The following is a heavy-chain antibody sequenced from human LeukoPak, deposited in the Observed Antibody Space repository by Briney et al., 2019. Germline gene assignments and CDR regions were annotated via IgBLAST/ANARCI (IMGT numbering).Heavy chain of an antibody. J-gene: IGHJ4*02. V-gene: IGHV1-69*04. Sequence: ASVKVSCKASGGTFSSYAISWVRQAPGQGLEWMGRIIPILGIANYAQKFQGRVTITADKSTSTAYMELSSLRSEDTAVYYCARDRAHCSGGSCYFDYWGQGTLSPSPQ. D-gene: IGHD2-15*01. CDR1: GGTFSSYA. CDR3: ARDRAHCSGGSCYFDY. CDR2: IIPILGIA.